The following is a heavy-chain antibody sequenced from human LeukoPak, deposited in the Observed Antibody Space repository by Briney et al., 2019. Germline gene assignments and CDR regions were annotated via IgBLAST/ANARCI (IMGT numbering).Heavy chain of an antibody. CDR3: ARAYYHASGGAFGMDV. CDR1: GFPFSSYG. J-gene: IGHJ6*02. D-gene: IGHD3-10*01. CDR2: IWFDGNKK. V-gene: IGHV3-33*01. Sequence: GRSLRLSCAASGFPFSSYGMHWVRQAPGKGLEWVALIWFDGNKKDYVDSVKGRFTISRDNSKKTLYLQMNSLRAEDTALYYCARAYYHASGGAFGMDVWGQGTTVTVSS.